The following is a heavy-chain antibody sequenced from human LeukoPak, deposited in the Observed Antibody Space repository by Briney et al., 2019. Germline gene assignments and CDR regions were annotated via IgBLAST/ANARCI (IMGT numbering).Heavy chain of an antibody. CDR1: GFTFSSYV. D-gene: IGHD5-12*01. CDR3: ARALGGGYDTFDY. J-gene: IGHJ4*02. Sequence: GGSLRLSCAASGFTFSSYVMHWVRQAPGKGLEWVAFIRYDGSNKYYADSVKGRFTISRDNAKNSLYLQMNSLRAEDTAVYYCARALGGGYDTFDYWGQGTLVTVSS. CDR2: IRYDGSNK. V-gene: IGHV3-30*02.